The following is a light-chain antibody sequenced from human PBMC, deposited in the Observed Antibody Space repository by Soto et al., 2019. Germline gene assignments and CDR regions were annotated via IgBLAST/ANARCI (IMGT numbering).Light chain of an antibody. V-gene: IGKV2-30*02. CDR2: RVS. CDR1: QSLVHSDGTTY. CDR3: LQGTHWPWT. J-gene: IGKJ1*01. Sequence: DVVMTQSPLSLPVTLGQPASISCRSSQSLVHSDGTTYLNWFQQRPGQSPRRLIYRVSNRDSGVPDRFSGSGSGTDFTLNISRVEAEDVGVYYCLQGTHWPWTFGHGTKVEIK.